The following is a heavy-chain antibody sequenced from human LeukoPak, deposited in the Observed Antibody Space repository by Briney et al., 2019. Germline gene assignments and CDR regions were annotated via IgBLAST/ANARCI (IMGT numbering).Heavy chain of an antibody. CDR1: GFTFSSYS. D-gene: IGHD3-22*01. J-gene: IGHJ3*02. Sequence: GGSLRLSCAASGFTFSSYSMNWVRQAPGKGLEWVSSIISSSSYIYYADSVKGRFTISRDNAKNSLYLHMNSLRAEDTALYYCAKDPGGLDSSGYYYRDDAFDIWGQGTMVTVSS. CDR3: AKDPGGLDSSGYYYRDDAFDI. CDR2: IISSSSYI. V-gene: IGHV3-21*04.